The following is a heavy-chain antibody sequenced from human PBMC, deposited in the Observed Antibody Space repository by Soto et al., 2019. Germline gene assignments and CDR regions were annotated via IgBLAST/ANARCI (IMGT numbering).Heavy chain of an antibody. CDR3: ARVSYDNGHAFDV. CDR2: ISAYNGNT. CDR1: GSTFTSYG. J-gene: IGHJ3*01. V-gene: IGHV1-18*01. D-gene: IGHD3-22*01. Sequence: QFQRLQPGAEVKKPGASVKVSCKASGSTFTSYGISWARQAPGQGLEWMGWISAYNGNTIYAQKVQGRVSMTTDTSTSTANMEMRSLRSDDTAGYHCARVSYDNGHAFDVWGQGTMVTVSS.